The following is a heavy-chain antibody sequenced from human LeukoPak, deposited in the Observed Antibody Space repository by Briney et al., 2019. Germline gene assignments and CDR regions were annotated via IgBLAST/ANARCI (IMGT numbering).Heavy chain of an antibody. J-gene: IGHJ4*02. D-gene: IGHD3-10*01. CDR2: IKEDGSEI. CDR1: GFIFSNYW. Sequence: GGSLRLSCAASGFIFSNYWTTWVRQTPGKGLEFVANIKEDGSEIFYLDSVKGRFTISRDNAKNSVYLQMNSLRAEDTAVYYCARSPDGVDNWGQGTLVTVSS. V-gene: IGHV3-7*01. CDR3: ARSPDGVDN.